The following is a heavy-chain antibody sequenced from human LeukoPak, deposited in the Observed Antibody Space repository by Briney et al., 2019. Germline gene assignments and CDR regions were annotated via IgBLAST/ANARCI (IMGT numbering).Heavy chain of an antibody. V-gene: IGHV4-59*12. J-gene: IGHJ3*02. Sequence: SETLSLTCSVSGGSISSYYWSWIRQPPGKGLEWIGYIYDSVFTKYNPSLKSRVTISVDTSKNQFSLRLSSVTAADTAVYYCARDQSSWPTNDAFDIWGQGTMVTVSS. CDR1: GGSISSYY. D-gene: IGHD6-13*01. CDR3: ARDQSSWPTNDAFDI. CDR2: IYDSVFT.